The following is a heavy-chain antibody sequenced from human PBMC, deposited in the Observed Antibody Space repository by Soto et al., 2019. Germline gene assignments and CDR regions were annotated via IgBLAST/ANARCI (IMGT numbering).Heavy chain of an antibody. J-gene: IGHJ4*02. CDR1: GFTFSSYG. Sequence: QVQLVESGGGVVQPGRSLRLSCAASGFTFSSYGMHWVRQAPGKGLEWVAVIWYDGSNKYYADSVKGRFTISRDNSKNTLYLQMNSLRSLFTAVYHCVRVKSPPDYWGQGTLVTVSS. V-gene: IGHV3-33*01. CDR2: IWYDGSNK. CDR3: VRVKSPPDY.